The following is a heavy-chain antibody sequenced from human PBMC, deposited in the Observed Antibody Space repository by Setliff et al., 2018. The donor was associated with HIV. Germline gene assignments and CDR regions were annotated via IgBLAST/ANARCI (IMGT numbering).Heavy chain of an antibody. Sequence: SETLSLTCTVSGGSISSGGYYWSWIRQHPGKGLEWIGYIYYSGSTYYNPSLKSRVTISIDTSKNQFSLKLSSGNAADTAVYYCARGLVVVTDSDYDTNYYYYYYMDVWGKGTTVTVSS. J-gene: IGHJ6*03. CDR3: ARGLVVVTDSDYDTNYYYYYYMDV. CDR1: GGSISSGGYY. D-gene: IGHD5-12*01. CDR2: IYYSGST. V-gene: IGHV4-31*03.